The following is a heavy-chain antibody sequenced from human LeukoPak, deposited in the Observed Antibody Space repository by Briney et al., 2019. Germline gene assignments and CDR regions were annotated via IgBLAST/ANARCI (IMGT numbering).Heavy chain of an antibody. Sequence: PSQTLSLTCTVSGGSLSSGGYYWSWIRQPPGKGLEWIGEINHSGSTNYKPSLKSRVTISVDMSKNQFSLKLSSVTAADTAVYYCARGRWGSVRGASQGWFDPWGQGTLVTVSS. V-gene: IGHV4-30-2*01. D-gene: IGHD3-10*01. CDR1: GGSLSSGGYY. CDR2: INHSGST. J-gene: IGHJ5*02. CDR3: ARGRWGSVRGASQGWFDP.